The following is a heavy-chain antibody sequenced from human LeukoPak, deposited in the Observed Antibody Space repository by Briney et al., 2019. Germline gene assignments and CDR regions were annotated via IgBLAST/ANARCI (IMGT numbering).Heavy chain of an antibody. V-gene: IGHV3-74*01. D-gene: IGHD3-10*01. CDR3: VRAGASGTYGQFDA. J-gene: IGHJ5*02. CDR2: INIDGTTT. Sequence: PGGSLRLTCAASGFTFTTYWMHWVRQAPGKGLAWVARINIDGTTTYYADYVKGRFTISRDNAKNTVSLEMSSLRDDDTAVYHCVRAGASGTYGQFDAWGQGALVTVSS. CDR1: GFTFTTYW.